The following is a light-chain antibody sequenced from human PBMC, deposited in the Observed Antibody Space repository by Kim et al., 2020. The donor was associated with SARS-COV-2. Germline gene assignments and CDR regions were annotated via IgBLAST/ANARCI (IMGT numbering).Light chain of an antibody. CDR2: GKN. CDR3: NSRDSSGPVV. CDR1: SLRSYY. Sequence: SSELTQDPAVSVAVGQTARITCQGDSLRSYYASWYQQKPGQAPVLVIYGKNNRPSGIPDRFSGSSSGNTASLTITGAQAEDEADYYCNSRDSSGPVVFGGGTQLTVL. J-gene: IGLJ2*01. V-gene: IGLV3-19*01.